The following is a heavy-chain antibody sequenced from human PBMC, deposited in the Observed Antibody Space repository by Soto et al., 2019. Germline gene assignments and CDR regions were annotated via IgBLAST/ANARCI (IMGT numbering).Heavy chain of an antibody. D-gene: IGHD3-22*01. V-gene: IGHV3-11*05. CDR1: GLTFSDYY. CDR2: ISRSSSYT. CDR3: ASHDYYDSSGPPDY. J-gene: IGHJ4*02. Sequence: QVPLVESGGGLVQPGGSLRLSCAASGLTFSDYYMSWIRQAPGKGLEWVSYISRSSSYTNYADSVKGRFTISRDNAKNSLYLQMNSLRVEDTAVYYCASHDYYDSSGPPDYWGQGTLVTVSS.